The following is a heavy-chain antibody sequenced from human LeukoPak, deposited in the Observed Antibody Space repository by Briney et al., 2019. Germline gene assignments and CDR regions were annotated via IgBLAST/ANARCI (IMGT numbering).Heavy chain of an antibody. D-gene: IGHD6-19*01. J-gene: IGHJ5*02. CDR1: GYTFTSYG. V-gene: IGHV1-8*02. Sequence: ASVKVSCKASGYTFTSYGISWVRQAPGQGLEWMGWMNPNSGNTGYAQKFQGRVTMTRNTSISTAYMELSSLRSEDTAVYYCARGGWLEGYNWFDPWGQGTLVTVSS. CDR3: ARGGWLEGYNWFDP. CDR2: MNPNSGNT.